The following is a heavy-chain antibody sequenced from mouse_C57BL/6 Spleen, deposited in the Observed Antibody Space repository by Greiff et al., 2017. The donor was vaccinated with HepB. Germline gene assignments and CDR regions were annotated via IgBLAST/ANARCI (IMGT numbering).Heavy chain of an antibody. CDR3: ARCTTVVALRYFDV. CDR2: IDPSDSYT. D-gene: IGHD1-1*01. CDR1: GYTFTSYW. Sequence: QVQLQQPGAELVMPGASVKLSCKASGYTFTSYWMHWVKQRPGQGLEWIGEIDPSDSYTNYNQKFKGKSTLTVDKSSSTAYMQLSSLTSEDSAVYYGARCTTVVALRYFDVWGTGTTVTVSS. V-gene: IGHV1-69*01. J-gene: IGHJ1*03.